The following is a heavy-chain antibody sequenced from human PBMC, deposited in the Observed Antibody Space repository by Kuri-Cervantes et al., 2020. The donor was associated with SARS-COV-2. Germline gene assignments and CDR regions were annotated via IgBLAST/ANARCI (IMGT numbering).Heavy chain of an antibody. J-gene: IGHJ6*02. CDR2: IYTSGST. Sequence: SQTLSLTCAVYGGSFSGYYWSWIRQPAGKGLEWIGRIYTSGSTNYNPSLKSRVTMSVDTSKNQFSLKLSSVTAADTAVYYCARDRVYSSSSYYYYYGMDVWGQGTTVTVSS. CDR1: GGSFSGYY. CDR3: ARDRVYSSSSYYYYYGMDV. D-gene: IGHD6-6*01. V-gene: IGHV4-4*07.